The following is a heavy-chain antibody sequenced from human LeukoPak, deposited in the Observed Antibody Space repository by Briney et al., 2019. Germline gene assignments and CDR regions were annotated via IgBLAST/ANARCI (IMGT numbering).Heavy chain of an antibody. CDR1: GLTVSNYG. J-gene: IGHJ6*02. CDR2: VGTTRSQS. CDR3: ARDGPTNSMDV. Sequence: PGGGLRVSEARSGLTVSNYGRKSLRQDPRKGLEWVAAVGTTRSQSFFRDSVKGRFTISRDNARNSMYLQMNSLRVEDTGVYYCARDGPTNSMDVWGQGTTVTVSS. D-gene: IGHD1-7*01. V-gene: IGHV3-21*01.